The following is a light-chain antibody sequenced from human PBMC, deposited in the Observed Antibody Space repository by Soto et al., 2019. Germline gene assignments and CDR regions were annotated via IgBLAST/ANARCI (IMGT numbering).Light chain of an antibody. J-gene: IGLJ3*02. Sequence: QSALTQSASVSGSPGQSITISCTGTNSDVGGYDHVSWYQQHPGKAPKLIIYDVTVRPSGISRRFSGSKSDNTASLAVSGLQPEDEADYYCSSYTNKHTLLFGGGTKLTVL. CDR3: SSYTNKHTLL. CDR1: NSDVGGYDH. V-gene: IGLV2-14*03. CDR2: DVT.